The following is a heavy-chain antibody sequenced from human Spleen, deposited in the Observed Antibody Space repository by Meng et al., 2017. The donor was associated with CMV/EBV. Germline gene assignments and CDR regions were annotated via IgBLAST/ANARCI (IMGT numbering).Heavy chain of an antibody. CDR3: ARDQVGATPWGYCDY. D-gene: IGHD1-26*01. CDR2: ISDDGTSK. CDR1: EFTLSYYA. J-gene: IGHJ4*02. Sequence: GGSLRLSCAASEFTLSYYAVHWVRQTPGKGLEWVAVISDDGTSKYFADSVKGRFTISRDNSKNTVYLEMNSLRADNSAVYYCARDQVGATPWGYCDYWGQGTLVTVSS. V-gene: IGHV3-30-3*01.